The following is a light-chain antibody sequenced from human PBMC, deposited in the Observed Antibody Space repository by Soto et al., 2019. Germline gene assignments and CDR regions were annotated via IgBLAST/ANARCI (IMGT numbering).Light chain of an antibody. J-gene: IGLJ3*02. CDR1: SSNIGAGYD. V-gene: IGLV1-40*01. CDR2: GNS. Sequence: QSVLTQPPSVSGAPGQRVTISCTGSSSNIGAGYDVHWYQQLPGTAPKLLIYGNSNRPSGVPDRFSGSKSGTSASLAITGFQAEDESDYSRQSYDSSLSGSVFGGGPQLTVL. CDR3: QSYDSSLSGSV.